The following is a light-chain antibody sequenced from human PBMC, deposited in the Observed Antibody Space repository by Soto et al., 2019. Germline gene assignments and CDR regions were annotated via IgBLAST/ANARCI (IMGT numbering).Light chain of an antibody. J-gene: IGKJ1*01. CDR3: QQYGSSPRT. Sequence: EIVLTQSPGTLSLSPGERVTLSCRASQNVSSSYLAWYQQKPGQAPRLLIYGASSRATGIPDRFSGSGSGTDFTLTISRLEPEDFAVYYCQQYGSSPRTFGQGTKVDIK. CDR2: GAS. V-gene: IGKV3-20*01. CDR1: QNVSSSY.